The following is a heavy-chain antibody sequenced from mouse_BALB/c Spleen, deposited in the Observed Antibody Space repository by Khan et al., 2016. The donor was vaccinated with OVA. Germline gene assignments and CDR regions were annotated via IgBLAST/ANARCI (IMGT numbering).Heavy chain of an antibody. J-gene: IGHJ3*01. Sequence: EVQGVESGGDLVKPGGSLKLSCAASGFTFSAYSMSWVRQTPDKRLEWVATISSGADYTYYPDGVKGRFTISRDNATNTMYLQMRSLKSEDTAMYYCASHLTGSFAYWGQGTLVTVSA. CDR1: GFTFSAYS. CDR3: ASHLTGSFAY. V-gene: IGHV5-6*01. CDR2: ISSGADYT.